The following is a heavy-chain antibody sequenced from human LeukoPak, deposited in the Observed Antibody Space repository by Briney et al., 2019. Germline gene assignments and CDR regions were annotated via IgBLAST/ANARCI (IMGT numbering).Heavy chain of an antibody. CDR2: IAYNGDSH. J-gene: IGHJ4*02. V-gene: IGHV3-30*04. Sequence: GGSLRLSCAASGFTFNLHSIHWVRQAPGKGLEWVAAIAYNGDSHFHANSVKGRFTISRDNSKDTLFLQMNDLRTDDTALYFCARDLSPNEPEYFAYWGQGTLVAVS. D-gene: IGHD6-6*01. CDR3: ARDLSPNEPEYFAY. CDR1: GFTFNLHS.